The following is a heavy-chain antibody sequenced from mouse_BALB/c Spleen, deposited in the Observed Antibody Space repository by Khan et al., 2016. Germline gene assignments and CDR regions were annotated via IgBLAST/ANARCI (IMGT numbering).Heavy chain of an antibody. Sequence: QVQLQQPGPELKKPGETVKISCKASEYTFTNYGMNWVKQAPGKGLKWMCWINTNNGETTYAEELKGRFDFSLEAYASPAYLQNHNLKIVGSSPPFCARTGDYPYYAMDYWGQGTAVTVPS. V-gene: IGHV9-3*02. J-gene: IGHJ4*01. CDR2: INTNNGET. CDR3: ARTGDYPYYAMDY. D-gene: IGHD2-13*01. CDR1: EYTFTNYG.